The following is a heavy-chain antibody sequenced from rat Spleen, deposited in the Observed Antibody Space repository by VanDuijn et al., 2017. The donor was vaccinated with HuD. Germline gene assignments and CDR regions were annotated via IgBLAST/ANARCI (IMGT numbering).Heavy chain of an antibody. J-gene: IGHJ2*01. V-gene: IGHV5-29*01. Sequence: EVQLVESGGGLVQPGRSLKLSCEASGFTFNNYVMAWVRQAPTKGLEWVATISYGDSSGHSSTYYRDSVKGRFTISRDNTKSTLSLQMDSLRSEDTATYYCARRHYGYTDYFDYWGQGVMVTVSS. D-gene: IGHD1-11*01. CDR3: ARRHYGYTDYFDY. CDR1: GFTFNNYV. CDR2: ISYGDSSGHSST.